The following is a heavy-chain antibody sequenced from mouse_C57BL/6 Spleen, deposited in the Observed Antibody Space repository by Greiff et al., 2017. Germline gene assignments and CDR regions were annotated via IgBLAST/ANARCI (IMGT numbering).Heavy chain of an antibody. J-gene: IGHJ3*01. CDR1: GFNIKDDY. CDR2: IDPENGDT. V-gene: IGHV14-4*01. D-gene: IGHD2-4*01. Sequence: EVKLMESGAELVRPGASVKLSCTASGFNIKDDYMHWVKQRPEQGLEWIGWIDPENGDTEYASKFQGKATITADTSSNTAYLQLSSLTSEDTAVYYCTTYDYGFAYWGQGTLVTVSA. CDR3: TTYDYGFAY.